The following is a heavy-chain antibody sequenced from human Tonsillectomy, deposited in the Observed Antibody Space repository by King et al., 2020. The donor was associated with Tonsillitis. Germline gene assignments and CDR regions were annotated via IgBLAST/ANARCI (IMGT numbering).Heavy chain of an antibody. V-gene: IGHV3-48*01. Sequence: VQLVESGGGLVQPGGSLRLSCVASGFTFSSYSMNWVRQAPGKGLEWVSYVSSSSSTIYYADSEKGRFTISRDNANNSLYLQMNSLRAEDTAVYYCARKGSGSGGYAFDIWGQGTMVTVSS. CDR1: GFTFSSYS. J-gene: IGHJ3*02. D-gene: IGHD6-19*01. CDR2: VSSSSSTI. CDR3: ARKGSGSGGYAFDI.